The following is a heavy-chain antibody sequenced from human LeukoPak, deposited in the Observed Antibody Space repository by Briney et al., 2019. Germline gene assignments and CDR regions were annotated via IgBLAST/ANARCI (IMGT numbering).Heavy chain of an antibody. CDR3: ASTTLRAYDSNAFDI. V-gene: IGHV4-59*01. CDR1: GGSISSYY. CDR2: IYYSGST. D-gene: IGHD3-22*01. Sequence: PSETLSLTCTVSGGSISSYYWSWIRQPPGKGLEWIGYIYYSGSTNYNPSLKSRVTISVDTSKNQFSLKLSSVTAADTAVYYCASTTLRAYDSNAFDIWGQGTMVTVSS. J-gene: IGHJ3*02.